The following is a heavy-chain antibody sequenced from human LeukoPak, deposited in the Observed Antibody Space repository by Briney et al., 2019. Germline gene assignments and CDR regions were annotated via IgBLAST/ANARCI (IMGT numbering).Heavy chain of an antibody. CDR2: IYETGNS. CDR1: GGSINSNY. V-gene: IGHV4-59*12. CDR3: ARVPGKTKVFDY. D-gene: IGHD6-13*01. Sequence: SETLSLTCTVSGGSINSNYWSWIRQPPGKGLEWIAYIYETGNSDYNPSLKSRVTVSIDTSKSQVSLKLSSVTAADTAVYYCARVPGKTKVFDYWGQGTLVTVSS. J-gene: IGHJ4*02.